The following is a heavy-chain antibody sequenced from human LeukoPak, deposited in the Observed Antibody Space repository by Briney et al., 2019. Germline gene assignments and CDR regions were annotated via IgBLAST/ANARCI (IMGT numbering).Heavy chain of an antibody. D-gene: IGHD6-19*01. CDR3: ARVLSIAVTLPHY. V-gene: IGHV1-2*02. CDR2: INPNNGGT. CDR1: GYTFTGYY. J-gene: IGHJ4*02. Sequence: ASVKVSCQASGYTFTGYYMHWVRQAPGQGLEWMGGINPNNGGTNYAQNFQGRVTMTRDTSISTAYMELSRLRSDDTAVYYCARVLSIAVTLPHYWGQGTLVTVSS.